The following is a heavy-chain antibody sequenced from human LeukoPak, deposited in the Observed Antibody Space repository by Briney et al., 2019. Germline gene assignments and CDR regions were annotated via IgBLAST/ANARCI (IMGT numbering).Heavy chain of an antibody. Sequence: GGSLRLSCAASGFTFSNAWMSWVRQAPGKGLEWVSAISGSGGSTYYADSVKGRFTISRDNSKNTLYLQMNSLRAEDTAVYYCAKGNDYYGSGSYSIWFDPWGQGTLVTVSS. CDR1: GFTFSNAW. J-gene: IGHJ5*02. CDR3: AKGNDYYGSGSYSIWFDP. CDR2: ISGSGGST. V-gene: IGHV3-23*01. D-gene: IGHD3-10*01.